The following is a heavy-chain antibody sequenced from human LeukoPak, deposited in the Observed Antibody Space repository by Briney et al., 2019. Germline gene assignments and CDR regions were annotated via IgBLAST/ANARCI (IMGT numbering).Heavy chain of an antibody. Sequence: PGGSLRLSCAASGFTFDAYAMYWVRQAPGKGLECVSLIGGQGGSTYYADSVKGRFTISRDNSKNSLYLQMNSLRTEDTALYYCAKEHSASGSVDYWGQGTLVTVSS. D-gene: IGHD1-26*01. J-gene: IGHJ4*02. CDR3: AKEHSASGSVDY. CDR1: GFTFDAYA. V-gene: IGHV3-43*02. CDR2: IGGQGGST.